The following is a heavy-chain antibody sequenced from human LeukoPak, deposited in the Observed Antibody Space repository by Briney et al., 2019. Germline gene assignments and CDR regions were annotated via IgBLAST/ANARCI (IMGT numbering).Heavy chain of an antibody. D-gene: IGHD3-16*01. V-gene: IGHV4-34*01. CDR2: INHSGST. CDR1: GGSFSGYY. CDR3: ARGQAAYYDHVWGSSGWFDP. Sequence: KPSETLSLTCAVYGGSFSGYYWSWIRQPPGKGLEWIGEINHSGSTNYNPSLKSRVTISVDTSKNQFSLKLSSVTAADTAVYYCARGQAAYYDHVWGSSGWFDPWGQGTLVTVSS. J-gene: IGHJ5*02.